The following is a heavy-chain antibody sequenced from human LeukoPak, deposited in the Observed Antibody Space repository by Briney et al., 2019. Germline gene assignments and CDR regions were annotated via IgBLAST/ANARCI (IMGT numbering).Heavy chain of an antibody. CDR3: AGAYYYDSSGYYRFDY. J-gene: IGHJ4*02. D-gene: IGHD3-22*01. CDR2: IYHSGST. Sequence: SETLSLTCTVSGGSISSYYWSWIRQPPGKGLEWIGYIYHSGSTNYNPSLKSRVTISVDTSKNQFSLKLSSVTAADTAVYYCAGAYYYDSSGYYRFDYWGQGTLVSVSS. CDR1: GGSISSYY. V-gene: IGHV4-59*08.